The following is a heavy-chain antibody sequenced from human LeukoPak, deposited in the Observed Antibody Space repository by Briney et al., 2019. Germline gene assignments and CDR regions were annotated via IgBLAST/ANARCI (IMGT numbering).Heavy chain of an antibody. J-gene: IGHJ5*02. V-gene: IGHV1-2*02. CDR1: VYTFTVYY. D-gene: IGHD3-10*01. CDR2: LNPDTGST. CDR3: ARESFSGSGGLNWFAP. Sequence: ASVKVSCKASVYTFTVYYIHWVRQAPGQGLEWMGGLNPDTGSTNYAQKFQARVIMTRDTSISTAYMELRRLRYDDTAMYFCARESFSGSGGLNWFAPWGQGTLVTVSA.